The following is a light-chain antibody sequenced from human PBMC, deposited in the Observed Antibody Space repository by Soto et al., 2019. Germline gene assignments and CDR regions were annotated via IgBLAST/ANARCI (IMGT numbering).Light chain of an antibody. CDR3: QQYNSYSEA. V-gene: IGKV1-5*01. J-gene: IGKJ1*01. Sequence: DIQMTQSPSTLSASVGDRVTITFRASQSISSWLAWYQQKPGKAPKLLIYDASSLESGVPSRFSGSGSGTEFTLTISSLQPDDFATYSCQQYNSYSEAFGQGTKVDIK. CDR1: QSISSW. CDR2: DAS.